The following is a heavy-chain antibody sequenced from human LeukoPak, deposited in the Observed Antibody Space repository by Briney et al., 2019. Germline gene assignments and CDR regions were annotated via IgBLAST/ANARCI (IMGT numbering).Heavy chain of an antibody. D-gene: IGHD6-13*01. CDR2: IRGSSSTI. CDR3: ARLNIAAYYFDY. Sequence: GGSLRLSCAASGFTFSSYSMNWVRQAPGKGLEWVSYIRGSSSTIYYADSVKGRFTISRDNAKNSLYLQMNSLRAEDTAVYYCARLNIAAYYFDYWGQGTLVTVSS. V-gene: IGHV3-48*01. CDR1: GFTFSSYS. J-gene: IGHJ4*02.